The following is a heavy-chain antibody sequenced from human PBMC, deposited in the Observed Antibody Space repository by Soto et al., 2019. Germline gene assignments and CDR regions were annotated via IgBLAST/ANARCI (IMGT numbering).Heavy chain of an antibody. CDR1: GDSVYSNSAA. D-gene: IGHD6-13*01. CDR3: ARDGGYSSSWYFDY. V-gene: IGHV6-1*01. Sequence: SQTLSLTCAISGDSVYSNSAAWKWVRQSPSRGLEWLGRTYYRSKWNNDYAVSVKRRITINPDTSKNQFYLQLNSVTPEDTAVYYCARDGGYSSSWYFDYWGQGTLVTVSS. J-gene: IGHJ4*02. CDR2: TYYRSKWNN.